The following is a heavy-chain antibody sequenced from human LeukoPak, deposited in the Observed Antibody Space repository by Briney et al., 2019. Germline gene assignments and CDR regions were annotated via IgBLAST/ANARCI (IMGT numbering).Heavy chain of an antibody. J-gene: IGHJ6*02. Sequence: PGGSLRLSCAASGFTFSSYSMNWFRQAPGKGLEWVSSISSSSSYIYYADSVKGRFTISRDNAKNSLYLQMNSLRAEDTAVYYCARAYGFGTYYYYGMDVWGQGTTVTVSS. CDR3: ARAYGFGTYYYYGMDV. D-gene: IGHD3-10*01. CDR2: ISSSSSYI. V-gene: IGHV3-21*01. CDR1: GFTFSSYS.